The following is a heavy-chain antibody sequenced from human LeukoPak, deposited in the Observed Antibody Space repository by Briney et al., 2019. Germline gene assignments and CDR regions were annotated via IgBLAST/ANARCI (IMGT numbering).Heavy chain of an antibody. D-gene: IGHD1-26*01. CDR3: ARRGGSYSHSDF. Sequence: ASVKVSCKASGYTFTTYYMHWARQAPGQGLQWMGWVSPFNGNTDYAPKLQGRVTMTTDTSTTTAYMELRSLTSDDTAVYYCARRGGSYSHSDFWGQGTLVTVSS. V-gene: IGHV1-18*04. CDR2: VSPFNGNT. J-gene: IGHJ4*02. CDR1: GYTFTTYY.